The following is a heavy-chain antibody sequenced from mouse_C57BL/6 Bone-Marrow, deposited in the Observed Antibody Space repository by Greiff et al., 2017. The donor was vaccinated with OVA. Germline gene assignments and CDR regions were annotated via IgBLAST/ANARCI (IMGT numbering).Heavy chain of an antibody. J-gene: IGHJ2*01. D-gene: IGHD1-1*01. CDR1: GYSITSGYF. CDR3: SRESPITSVVSTRGYFDY. CDR2: ISYDVSN. Sequence: EVQLQQSGPGLVKPSQSLSLTCSVTGYSITSGYFWNWIRQFPGNKLECMAYISYDVSNNYNPSLKNKITFTRATSNNQFFLKLNSVTTGDTATYYCSRESPITSVVSTRGYFDYWGQGTTLTVSS. V-gene: IGHV3-6*01.